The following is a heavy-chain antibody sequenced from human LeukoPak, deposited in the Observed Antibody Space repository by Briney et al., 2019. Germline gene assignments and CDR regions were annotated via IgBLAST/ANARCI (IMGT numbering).Heavy chain of an antibody. CDR2: IYYSGST. CDR3: ARSGYSYGSPGGWFDP. J-gene: IGHJ5*02. CDR1: GGSISSGDYY. Sequence: SETLSLTCTVSGGSISSGDYYWSWIRQPPGKGLEWIGYIYYSGSTYYNPSLKSRVTISVDRSKNQFSLKLSSVTAADTAVYYCARSGYSYGSPGGWFDPWGQGTLVTVSS. V-gene: IGHV4-30-4*01. D-gene: IGHD5-18*01.